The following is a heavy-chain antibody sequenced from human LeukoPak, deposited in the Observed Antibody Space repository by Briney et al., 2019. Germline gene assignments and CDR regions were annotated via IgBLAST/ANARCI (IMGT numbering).Heavy chain of an antibody. CDR3: AVPYYDFTDAFDI. D-gene: IGHD3-3*01. CDR2: INPNSGGT. V-gene: IGHV1-2*02. Sequence: ASVKVSCKASGYTFTGYYMHWVRQAHGQGLEWMGWINPNSGGTNYAQKFQGRVTMTRDTSLSTAYMELSRLRSDDTAVYYCAVPYYDFTDAFDIWGQGTMVTVSS. J-gene: IGHJ3*02. CDR1: GYTFTGYY.